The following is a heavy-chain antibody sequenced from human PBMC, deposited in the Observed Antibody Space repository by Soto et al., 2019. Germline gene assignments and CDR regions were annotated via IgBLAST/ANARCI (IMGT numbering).Heavy chain of an antibody. J-gene: IGHJ4*02. CDR2: INHSGST. Sequence: QVQLQQWGAGLLKPSETLSLTCAVYGGSFSGYYWSWIRQPPGKGLEWIGEINHSGSTNYNPSLKSRVTISVDTSKNQFSLKLSSRTAADTAVYYCARSGYCSSTSCYRFLKHWGQGTLVTVSS. V-gene: IGHV4-34*01. CDR3: ARSGYCSSTSCYRFLKH. D-gene: IGHD2-2*02. CDR1: GGSFSGYY.